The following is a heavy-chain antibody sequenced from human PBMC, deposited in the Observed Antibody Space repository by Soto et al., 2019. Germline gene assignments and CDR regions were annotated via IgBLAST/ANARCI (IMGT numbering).Heavy chain of an antibody. Sequence: QVQPVQSGDEVKKPGYSVPLSCKASGGTLPSYAISWVRQAPGQGLAWRGGIIPIFGTTYYAQKFQGRVTIAAEESTSTAYMELTSLRSEDTAVYHCARDSLPDSGMDVWGQGTTVTVSS. CDR3: ARDSLPDSGMDV. V-gene: IGHV1-69*01. D-gene: IGHD3-10*01. J-gene: IGHJ6*02. CDR2: IIPIFGTT. CDR1: GGTLPSYA.